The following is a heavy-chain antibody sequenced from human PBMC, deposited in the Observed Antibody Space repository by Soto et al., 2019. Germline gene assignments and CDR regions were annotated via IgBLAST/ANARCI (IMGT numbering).Heavy chain of an antibody. Sequence: EVQLVESGGGFVQPGGSLRLSCAASGFTFSNYAMDWVRQAPGKVLEYVSGISSNGVGTYYANSVKDRFTISRDNSKNTLYLQMGSLRAEDMAVYYCARREQSDYYYMDVWGKGTSVTVSS. D-gene: IGHD6-19*01. V-gene: IGHV3-64*01. CDR2: ISSNGVGT. CDR1: GFTFSNYA. J-gene: IGHJ6*03. CDR3: ARREQSDYYYMDV.